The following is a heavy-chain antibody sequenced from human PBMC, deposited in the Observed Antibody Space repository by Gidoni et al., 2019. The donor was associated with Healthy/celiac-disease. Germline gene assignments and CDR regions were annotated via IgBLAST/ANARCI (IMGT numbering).Heavy chain of an antibody. V-gene: IGHV4-31*03. J-gene: IGHJ5*02. Sequence: QVQLQESGPGLVKPSQTLSLTCTVSGGSLSSGGYYWSWIRQHPGKGLEWIGYIYYSGSTYYNPSLKSRVTISVDTSKNQFSLKLSSVTAADTAVYYCARDLSGSSSIFDPWGQGTLVTVSS. CDR1: GGSLSSGGYY. CDR2: IYYSGST. D-gene: IGHD3-22*01. CDR3: ARDLSGSSSIFDP.